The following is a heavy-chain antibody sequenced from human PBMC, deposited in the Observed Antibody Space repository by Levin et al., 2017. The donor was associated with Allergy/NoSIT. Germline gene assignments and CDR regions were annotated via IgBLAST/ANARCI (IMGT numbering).Heavy chain of an antibody. V-gene: IGHV3-30*04. J-gene: IGHJ4*02. CDR1: GITFSKYS. CDR2: ISYDGRKT. D-gene: IGHD4-17*01. Sequence: SCVVSGITFSKYSMYWVRQAPGKGLEWVALISYDGRKTYYADSLKGRVTISRDNSKSTLYLQMDSLRGEDTAVYYCARGHDLTTVSPSDYWGQGTLVTVSS. CDR3: ARGHDLTTVSPSDY.